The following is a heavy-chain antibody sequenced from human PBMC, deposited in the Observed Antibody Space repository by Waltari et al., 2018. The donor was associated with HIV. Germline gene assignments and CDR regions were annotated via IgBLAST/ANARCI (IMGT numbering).Heavy chain of an antibody. J-gene: IGHJ6*02. CDR2: RSPNSGDT. Sequence: QVQLVQSGAEVKKPGASVKVSCKASGNSLTNYEINWVRRAPGQGLEWLGWRSPNSGDTGYAQNFQCRVTMTRDTSTSTSYMELSSLRSDDTAVYYCARVPHYDLGGNYALDVWGQGTTVSVSS. V-gene: IGHV1-8*01. D-gene: IGHD3-22*01. CDR3: ARVPHYDLGGNYALDV. CDR1: GNSLTNYE.